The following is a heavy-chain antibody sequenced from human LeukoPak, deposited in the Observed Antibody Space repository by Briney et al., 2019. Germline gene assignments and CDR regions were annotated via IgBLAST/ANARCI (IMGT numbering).Heavy chain of an antibody. V-gene: IGHV3-30-3*01. Sequence: GGSLRLSCAASGFTFSSYAMHWVRQAPGKGLEWVAVISYDGSNKYYADSVKGRFTISRDNSKNTLYLQMNSLRAEDTAVYYCARGEDAGLTPFRLVAYYYYGMDVWGQGTTVTVSS. CDR1: GFTFSSYA. CDR2: ISYDGSNK. J-gene: IGHJ6*02. CDR3: ARGEDAGLTPFRLVAYYYYGMDV. D-gene: IGHD2-15*01.